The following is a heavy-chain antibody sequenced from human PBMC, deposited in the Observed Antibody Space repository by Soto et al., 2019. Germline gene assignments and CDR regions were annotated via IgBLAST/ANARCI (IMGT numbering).Heavy chain of an antibody. CDR2: IIPILGIA. D-gene: IGHD6-6*01. Sequence: GASVKVSCKASGGTFSSYTISWVRQAPGQGLEWMGRIIPILGIANYAQKFQGRVTITADKSTSTAYMELSSLRSEDTAVYYCARVGPSIAVHPFDYWGQGTLVTVSS. CDR1: GGTFSSYT. J-gene: IGHJ4*02. V-gene: IGHV1-69*02. CDR3: ARVGPSIAVHPFDY.